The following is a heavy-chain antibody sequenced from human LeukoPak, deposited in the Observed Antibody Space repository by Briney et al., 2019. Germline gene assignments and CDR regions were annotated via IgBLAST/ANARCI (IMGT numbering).Heavy chain of an antibody. Sequence: ASVKVSCKTSGYIFAHNGISWVRQAPGQGLEWMGRINPNSGGTNYAQKFQGRVTMTRDTSISTAYMELSRLRSDDTAVYYCARAYYYDSSGEDAFDIWGQGTMVTVSS. CDR3: ARAYYYDSSGEDAFDI. D-gene: IGHD3-22*01. CDR2: INPNSGGT. V-gene: IGHV1-2*06. CDR1: GYIFAHNG. J-gene: IGHJ3*02.